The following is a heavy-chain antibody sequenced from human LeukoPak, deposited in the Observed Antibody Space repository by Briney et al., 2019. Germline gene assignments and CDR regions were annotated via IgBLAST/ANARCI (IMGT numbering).Heavy chain of an antibody. D-gene: IGHD1-20*01. J-gene: IGHJ4*02. V-gene: IGHV1-46*01. Sequence: ASVKVSCKASGYTFTSYYMHWVRQAPGQGLEWMGIINPSGGSTSYAQKFQGRVTMTRDTSTSTVYMELSSLRSEDTAMYYCAREGITGTTVVYWGQGTLVTVSS. CDR2: INPSGGST. CDR1: GYTFTSYY. CDR3: AREGITGTTVVY.